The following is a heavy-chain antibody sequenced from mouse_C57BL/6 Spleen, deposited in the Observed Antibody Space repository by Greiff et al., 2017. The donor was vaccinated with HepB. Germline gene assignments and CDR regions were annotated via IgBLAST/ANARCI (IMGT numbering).Heavy chain of an antibody. V-gene: IGHV10-1*01. CDR3: VSQTRYAMDY. J-gene: IGHJ4*01. CDR1: GFSFNTYA. Sequence: GGGLVQPKGSLKLSCAASGFSFNTYAMNWVRQAPGKGLEWVARIRSKSNNYATYYADSVKDRFTISRDDSESMLYLQMNNLKTEDTAMYYCVSQTRYAMDYWGQGTSVTVSS. CDR2: IRSKSNNYAT.